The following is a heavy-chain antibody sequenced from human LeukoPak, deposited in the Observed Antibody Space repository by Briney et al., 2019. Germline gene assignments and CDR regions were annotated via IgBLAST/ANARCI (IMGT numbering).Heavy chain of an antibody. Sequence: GGSLRLSCSASGFTFSTYPMHWVRQAPGKGLEYVSTIFTNGDITSYAASVRGRFSTSRDNSKNTLYLQMSRLRPADTAVYYCVKSPSDGLDVWGQGATVIVSS. J-gene: IGHJ6*02. CDR3: VKSPSDGLDV. V-gene: IGHV3-64D*09. CDR2: IFTNGDIT. CDR1: GFTFSTYP.